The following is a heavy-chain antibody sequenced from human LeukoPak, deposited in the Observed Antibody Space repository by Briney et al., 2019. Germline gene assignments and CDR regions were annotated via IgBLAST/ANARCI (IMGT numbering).Heavy chain of an antibody. CDR1: GGSISSYY. V-gene: IGHV4-59*12. CDR3: ARGRAAEANWFDP. Sequence: SETLSLTCTVSGGSISSYYWSWIRQPPGKGLEWIGYIYYSGSTNYNPSLKSRVTISVDTSKNQFSLKLSSVTAADTAVYYCARGRAAEANWFDPWGQGTLVTVSS. J-gene: IGHJ5*02. CDR2: IYYSGST.